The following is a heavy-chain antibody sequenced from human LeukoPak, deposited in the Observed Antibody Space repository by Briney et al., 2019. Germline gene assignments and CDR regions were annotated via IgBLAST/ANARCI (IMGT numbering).Heavy chain of an antibody. D-gene: IGHD1-7*01. CDR3: AKEETTLGDN. J-gene: IGHJ4*02. Sequence: GGSLRLSCAASGFTFSSYEMNWVRPAAGKGLEWVSYISSSGSTIYYADSVKGRFTISRDNAKNSLYLQMNSLRAEDTAVYYCAKEETTLGDNWGQGTLVTVSS. CDR1: GFTFSSYE. V-gene: IGHV3-48*03. CDR2: ISSSGSTI.